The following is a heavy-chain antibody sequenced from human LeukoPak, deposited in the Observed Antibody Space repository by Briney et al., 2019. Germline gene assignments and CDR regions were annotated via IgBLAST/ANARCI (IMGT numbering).Heavy chain of an antibody. CDR1: GYTFTGYY. CDR2: IIPIFGTA. Sequence: GASVKVSCKASGYTFTGYYMHWVRQAPGQGLEWMGGIIPIFGTANYAQKFQGRVTITADESTSTAYMELSSLRSEDTAVYYCAYREQLNSHSGVFGYWGQGTLVTVSS. V-gene: IGHV1-69*13. D-gene: IGHD6-6*01. CDR3: AYREQLNSHSGVFGY. J-gene: IGHJ4*02.